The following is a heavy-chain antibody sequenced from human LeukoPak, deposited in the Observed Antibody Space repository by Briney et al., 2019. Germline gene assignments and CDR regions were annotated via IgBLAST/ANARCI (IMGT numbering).Heavy chain of an antibody. CDR1: GYSISSGYY. CDR2: IYHSGST. CDR3: PRHSLTTVTTRFDY. Sequence: SETLSLTCAVSGYSISSGYYWGWNRQPPGKGLEWIGSIYHSGSTYYNPSQKRRVTISVNTSKNQFSLKLSSVTAADAAVYYCPRHSLTTVTTRFDYWGQGTLVTVSS. V-gene: IGHV4-38-2*01. J-gene: IGHJ4*02. D-gene: IGHD4-17*01.